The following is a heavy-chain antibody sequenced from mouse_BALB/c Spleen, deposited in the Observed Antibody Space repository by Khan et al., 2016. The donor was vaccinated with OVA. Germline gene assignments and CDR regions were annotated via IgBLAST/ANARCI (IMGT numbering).Heavy chain of an antibody. D-gene: IGHD2-1*01. Sequence: EVQLVESGGGLVQPGGSRKLSCAASGFTFSSFGMHWVRQAPEKGLEWVAYISSCSSTIYYEETVKGRFTISRDNSKNTPFLQMTSLRSEDTAMYYCARDGNYAMDYWGQGTSVTVSS. CDR1: GFTFSSFG. J-gene: IGHJ4*01. CDR3: ARDGNYAMDY. V-gene: IGHV5-17*02. CDR2: ISSCSSTI.